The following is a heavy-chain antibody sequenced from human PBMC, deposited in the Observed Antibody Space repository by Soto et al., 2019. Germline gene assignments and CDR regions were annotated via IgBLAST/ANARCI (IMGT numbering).Heavy chain of an antibody. CDR2: INSDGSST. J-gene: IGHJ6*02. CDR3: ARDSERYYDFWSGYYSYYYGMDV. D-gene: IGHD3-3*01. V-gene: IGHV3-74*01. Sequence: EVQLVESGGGLVKPGGSLRLSCAASGFTFSSYWMHWVRQAPGKGLVWVSRINSDGSSTSYADSVKGRFTISRDNAKNTLYLQMNSLRAEDTAVYYCARDSERYYDFWSGYYSYYYGMDVWGQGTTVTVSS. CDR1: GFTFSSYW.